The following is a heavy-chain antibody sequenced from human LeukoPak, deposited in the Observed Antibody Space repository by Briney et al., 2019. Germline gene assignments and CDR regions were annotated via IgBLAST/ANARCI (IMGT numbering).Heavy chain of an antibody. Sequence: PGGSLRLSCAASGFTFSSYSMNWVRQAPGKGLEWVSSISSSSSYIYYADSVKGRFTISRDNAKNSLYLQMNSLRAEDTAVYYCAGRCSSTSCYDIEFGYWGQGTPVTVSS. J-gene: IGHJ4*02. V-gene: IGHV3-21*01. CDR1: GFTFSSYS. CDR2: ISSSSSYI. D-gene: IGHD2-2*01. CDR3: AGRCSSTSCYDIEFGY.